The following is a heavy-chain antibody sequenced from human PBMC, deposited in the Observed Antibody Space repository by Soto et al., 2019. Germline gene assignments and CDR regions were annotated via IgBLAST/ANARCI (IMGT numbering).Heavy chain of an antibody. CDR1: GGSVSSGSYY. J-gene: IGHJ3*02. CDR3: ARPRDFWSGHDAFDI. D-gene: IGHD3-3*01. Sequence: SEMLGIGCIISGGSVSSGSYYWSWIRQPPGKGLEWIGYMYYSGSTNYNPSLKSRVTISLDTSKNQFSLKLSSVTAADTAVYFCARPRDFWSGHDAFDIWGQGTLVTVSS. CDR2: MYYSGST. V-gene: IGHV4-61*01.